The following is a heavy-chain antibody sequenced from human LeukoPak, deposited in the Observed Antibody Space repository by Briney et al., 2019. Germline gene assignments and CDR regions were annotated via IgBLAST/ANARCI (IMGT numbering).Heavy chain of an antibody. D-gene: IGHD3-22*01. CDR1: GFTFSSYD. Sequence: GGSLRLSCAASGFTFSSYDMHWVRQATGKGLEWVSAIGTAGDTYYPGSVKGRFTISRENAKNSLYLQMNSLRAGDTAVYYCARSTYYYDSSGYSPDYHYGMDVWGQGTTVTVSS. CDR3: ARSTYYYDSSGYSPDYHYGMDV. J-gene: IGHJ6*02. V-gene: IGHV3-13*01. CDR2: IGTAGDT.